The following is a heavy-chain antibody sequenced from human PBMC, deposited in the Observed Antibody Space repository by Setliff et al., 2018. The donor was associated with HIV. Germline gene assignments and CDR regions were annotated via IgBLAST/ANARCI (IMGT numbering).Heavy chain of an antibody. V-gene: IGHV3-15*01. D-gene: IGHD3-22*01. CDR3: TTDVPTYYYDYIPADY. CDR2: IKSRTDGGTT. J-gene: IGHJ4*02. CDR1: GFAFNNAW. Sequence: GGSLRLSCAASGFAFNNAWMRWVRQAPGKGLEWVGRIKSRTDGGTTDYAAPVKGRFSISRDDSKNTLYLQMNSLKTEDTAVYYCTTDVPTYYYDYIPADYWGQGTLVTVSS.